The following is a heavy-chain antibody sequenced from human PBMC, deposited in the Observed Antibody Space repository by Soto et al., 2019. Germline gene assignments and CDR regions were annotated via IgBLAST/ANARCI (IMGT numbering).Heavy chain of an antibody. Sequence: SATLSLTCAVYGGSFDDYYWSWLRQPPGKGLEWIGEINHSGSTNYDPSLKSRVTISIDTSKNQLSLKLTSVTAADTALYYCARGRDSSDWRVTEFFQHWGQGTLVTVSS. CDR1: GGSFDDYY. CDR2: INHSGST. V-gene: IGHV4-34*01. CDR3: ARGRDSSDWRVTEFFQH. D-gene: IGHD6-19*01. J-gene: IGHJ1*01.